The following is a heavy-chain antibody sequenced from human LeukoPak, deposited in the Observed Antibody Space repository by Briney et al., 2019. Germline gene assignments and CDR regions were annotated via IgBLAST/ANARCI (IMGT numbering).Heavy chain of an antibody. Sequence: SVKVSCKASGGTFSSYAISWVRQAPGQGLEWMGGIIPIFGTANYAQKFQGRVTITTDEPTSTAYMELSSLRSEDTAVYYCASHWGSYYYYYMDVWGKGTTVTVSS. V-gene: IGHV1-69*05. J-gene: IGHJ6*03. CDR3: ASHWGSYYYYYMDV. CDR1: GGTFSSYA. D-gene: IGHD7-27*01. CDR2: IIPIFGTA.